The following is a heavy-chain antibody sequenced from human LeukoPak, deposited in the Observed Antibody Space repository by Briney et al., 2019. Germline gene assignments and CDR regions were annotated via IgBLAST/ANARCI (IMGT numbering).Heavy chain of an antibody. J-gene: IGHJ4*02. D-gene: IGHD5-24*01. V-gene: IGHV3-74*01. CDR3: AKGGPQFFDY. CDR2: IASDGSST. Sequence: PGGSLRLSCAASGFTFSSYWMNWVRQAPGKGLVWVSRIASDGSSTTYADSVKGRFTISRDSSKSTLYLQMNSLRAEDTAVYFCAKGGPQFFDYWGQGSLVTVSS. CDR1: GFTFSSYW.